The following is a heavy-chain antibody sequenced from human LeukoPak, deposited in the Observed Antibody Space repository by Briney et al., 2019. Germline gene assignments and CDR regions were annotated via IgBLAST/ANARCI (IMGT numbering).Heavy chain of an antibody. D-gene: IGHD3-22*01. CDR2: ISGSGGST. CDR1: GFTFSSYV. V-gene: IGHV3-23*01. Sequence: PGGSLRLSCAASGFTFSSYVMSWVRQAPGKGLEWVSAISGSGGSTYYADSVKGRFTISRDNSKNTLYLQMNSLRAEDTAVYYCAKDYLDYYDSSGFDPWGQGTLVTVSS. CDR3: AKDYLDYYDSSGFDP. J-gene: IGHJ5*02.